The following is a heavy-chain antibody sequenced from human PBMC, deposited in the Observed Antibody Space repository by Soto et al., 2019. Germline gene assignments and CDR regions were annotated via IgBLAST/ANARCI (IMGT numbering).Heavy chain of an antibody. CDR3: AREVQVHTPAFVY. CDR1: GGTFNTYA. Sequence: QVQLVQSGAEMKKPGSSVKVSCQSSGGTFNTYAMNWVRQAPGQGPEWMGDISPMFGAANYAPKFQRRVTITADESTGTSYMQLSSLTSEDTAVYFCAREVQVHTPAFVYWGQGTLVIVSS. D-gene: IGHD3-10*01. V-gene: IGHV1-69*19. J-gene: IGHJ4*02. CDR2: ISPMFGAA.